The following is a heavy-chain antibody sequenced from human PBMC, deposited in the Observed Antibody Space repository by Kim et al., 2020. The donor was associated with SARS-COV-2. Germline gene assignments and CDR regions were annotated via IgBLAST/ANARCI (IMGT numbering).Heavy chain of an antibody. D-gene: IGHD5-18*01. Sequence: YAHTTQGRVTMTPDTSTSTAYMELRSLRSDDTAVYYCARVDTAMVNAFDPWGQGTLVTVSS. J-gene: IGHJ5*02. CDR3: ARVDTAMVNAFDP. V-gene: IGHV1-18*01.